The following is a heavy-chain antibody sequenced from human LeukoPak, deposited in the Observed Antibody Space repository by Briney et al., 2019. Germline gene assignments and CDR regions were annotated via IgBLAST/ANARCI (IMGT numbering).Heavy chain of an antibody. D-gene: IGHD3-22*01. J-gene: IGHJ6*04. V-gene: IGHV3-7*01. Sequence: GGSLRLSCAASGFTFSSYWMSWVRRAPGKGLEWVANIKQDGSEKYYVDSVKGRFTISRDNAKNSLYLQMNSLRAEDTAVYYCARDRYYYDSSGKMDVWGKGTTVTVSS. CDR1: GFTFSSYW. CDR3: ARDRYYYDSSGKMDV. CDR2: IKQDGSEK.